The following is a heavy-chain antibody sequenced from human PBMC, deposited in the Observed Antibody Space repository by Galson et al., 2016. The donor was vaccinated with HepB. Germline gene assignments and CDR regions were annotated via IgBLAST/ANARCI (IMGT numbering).Heavy chain of an antibody. CDR2: ITNRSSNYI. CDR3: ARDSLRVPDV. J-gene: IGHJ6*02. D-gene: IGHD3-10*01. CDR1: GFTFSSYG. Sequence: SLRLSCAASGFTFSSYGMNWVRQAPGKGLEWVASITNRSSNYIHYGDSVKGRFTISRDNAKRSLYLQMNSLRAEDTGVYYCARDSLRVPDVWGQGTTVTVSS. V-gene: IGHV3-21*01.